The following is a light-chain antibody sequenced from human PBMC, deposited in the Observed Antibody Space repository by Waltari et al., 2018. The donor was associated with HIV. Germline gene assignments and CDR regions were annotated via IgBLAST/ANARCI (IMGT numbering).Light chain of an antibody. CDR1: SGSIANNY. Sequence: NFMLTQPHSVSESPGKTVTISCTRSSGSIANNYVPWYQQRPGSSPTTVSYEDNQRPSGAPERVSGSFDSSSNSASLSISVLKTEDEADDYCQSYDSSFVLFGGGTKLTVL. CDR2: EDN. V-gene: IGLV6-57*01. CDR3: QSYDSSFVL. J-gene: IGLJ2*01.